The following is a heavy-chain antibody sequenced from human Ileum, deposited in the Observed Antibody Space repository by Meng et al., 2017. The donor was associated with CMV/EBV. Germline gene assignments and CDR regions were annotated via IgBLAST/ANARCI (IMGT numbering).Heavy chain of an antibody. CDR3: ARGSQVVAGIEDYYLDY. Sequence: SSVKVSCKASGDTSNSHSISLLREVPGQGVEWMGRIIPRVGIPNYIPKFQGKITISADKSTNTAYLEVTSLTSEDTAMYYCARGSQVVAGIEDYYLDYWGQGSLVTVSS. D-gene: IGHD6-19*01. V-gene: IGHV1-69*04. CDR1: GDTSNSHS. J-gene: IGHJ4*02. CDR2: IIPRVGIP.